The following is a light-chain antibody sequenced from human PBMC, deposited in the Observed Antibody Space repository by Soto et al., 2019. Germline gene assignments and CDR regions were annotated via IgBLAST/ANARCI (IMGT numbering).Light chain of an antibody. V-gene: IGKV4-1*01. CDR1: QSVLYSSNNKNY. CDR3: HQYSSLPYT. CDR2: WTS. J-gene: IGKJ2*01. Sequence: DIVMTQSPDSLAVSLVERATINCRSSQSVLYSSNNKNYLAWYQQKPGHPPKLLIYWTSTRESGVPDRFSGSGSGTDFTLTISRLQAEDVAVYYCHQYSSLPYTFGQGTKLEIK.